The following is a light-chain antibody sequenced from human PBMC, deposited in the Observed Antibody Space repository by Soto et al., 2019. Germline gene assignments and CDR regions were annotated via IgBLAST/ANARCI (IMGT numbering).Light chain of an antibody. CDR2: ATS. J-gene: IGKJ1*01. V-gene: IGKV1-12*01. CDR1: QGINRW. Sequence: DIQMTQSPSSVFASVGDRVTITCRASQGINRWLAWYQQKPGKAPKLLIYATSNLQSGVPSRFSGSGSGTDFTLTISSLQPEDFATYSCKQANSFPWTFGQGTKVEIK. CDR3: KQANSFPWT.